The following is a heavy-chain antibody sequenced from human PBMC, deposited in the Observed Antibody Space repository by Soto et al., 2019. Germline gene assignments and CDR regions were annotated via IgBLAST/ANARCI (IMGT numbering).Heavy chain of an antibody. D-gene: IGHD6-13*01. CDR3: ARAAGYSSTWYYFDY. V-gene: IGHV4-30-2*01. CDR2: IYQSGST. J-gene: IGHJ4*02. Sequence: QLQLQESGSGLVKPSQTLSLTCAVSGGSISSGGHSWSWIRQPPGQGLEWIGYIYQSGSTYYNPSLKSRVTILVDWSKNQVSLNLSSVTAADTAVYYCARAAGYSSTWYYFDYWGQGTLVTVSS. CDR1: GGSISSGGHS.